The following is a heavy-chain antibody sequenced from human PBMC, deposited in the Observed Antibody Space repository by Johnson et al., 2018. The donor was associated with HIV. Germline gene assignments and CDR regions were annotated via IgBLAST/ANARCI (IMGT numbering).Heavy chain of an antibody. Sequence: VQLVESGGGVVRPGGSLRLSCAASGFTFHDFGMSWVRQVPGKGLEWISVIYSGGSTYYADSVKGRFTISRDNAKKSLYLQMNSLRAEDTAVYYCARSVALIVATFDAFDIWGQGTMVTVSS. CDR3: ARSVALIVATFDAFDI. V-gene: IGHV3-20*04. D-gene: IGHD5-12*01. J-gene: IGHJ3*02. CDR1: GFTFHDFG. CDR2: IYSGGST.